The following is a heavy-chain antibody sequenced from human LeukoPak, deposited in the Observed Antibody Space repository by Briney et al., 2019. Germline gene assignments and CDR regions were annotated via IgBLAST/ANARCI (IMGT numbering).Heavy chain of an antibody. CDR1: GYSVTSYW. Sequence: GESLKISCKASGYSVTSYWIGWVRQMPGKGLEWMGIIDPSDSDIRYTPSFQGQVTISADKSLSTAYLQWNSLKASDTAIYYCARQTAMGRSGDYWGQGTLVTVSS. CDR2: IDPSDSDI. J-gene: IGHJ4*02. V-gene: IGHV5-51*01. CDR3: ARQTAMGRSGDY. D-gene: IGHD7-27*01.